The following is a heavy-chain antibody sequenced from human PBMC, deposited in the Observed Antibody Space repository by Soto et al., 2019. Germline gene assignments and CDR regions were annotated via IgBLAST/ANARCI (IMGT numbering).Heavy chain of an antibody. CDR2: IYDSGST. V-gene: IGHV4-31*03. CDR3: ASQATGWYPDY. Sequence: QVELQESGPGLVKPSQTLSLTCTVSGGSISSGGYYWSWIRQHPGKGLEWTGYIYDSGSTYYNPSLKSRVTKSVDTAKNQFSLKLSSVTAADTAVYYCASQATGWYPDYWGQGTLVTVSS. CDR1: GGSISSGGYY. D-gene: IGHD6-19*01. J-gene: IGHJ4*02.